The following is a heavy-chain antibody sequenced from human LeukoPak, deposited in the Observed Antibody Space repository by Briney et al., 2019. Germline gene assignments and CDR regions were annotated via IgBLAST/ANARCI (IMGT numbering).Heavy chain of an antibody. CDR2: IYYSGST. D-gene: IGHD3-3*01. J-gene: IGHJ4*02. CDR3: ARGGLRFLEWLSPFDY. Sequence: SETLSLTCTVSGGSISSYYWSWIRQPPGKGLEWIGYIYYSGSTNYNPSLKSRVTISVDTSKNQFSLKLSSVTAADTAVYYCARGGLRFLEWLSPFDYWGQGTLVAVSS. CDR1: GGSISSYY. V-gene: IGHV4-59*01.